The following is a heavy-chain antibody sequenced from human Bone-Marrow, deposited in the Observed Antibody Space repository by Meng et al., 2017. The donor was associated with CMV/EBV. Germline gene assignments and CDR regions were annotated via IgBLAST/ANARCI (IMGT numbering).Heavy chain of an antibody. CDR1: GFTFSSYA. CDR2: ISGSGGST. D-gene: IGHD3-10*01. Sequence: GESLKISCAASGFTFSSYAMSWVRQAPGKGLEWVSAISGSGGSTYYADSVKGRFTISRDNSKNTLYLQMNSLRAEDTAVYYCAKPAFGETEYWGQGTLVTVSS. CDR3: AKPAFGETEY. V-gene: IGHV3-23*01. J-gene: IGHJ4*02.